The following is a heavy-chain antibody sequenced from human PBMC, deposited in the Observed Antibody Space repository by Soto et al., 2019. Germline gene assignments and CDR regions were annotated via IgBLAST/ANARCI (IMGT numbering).Heavy chain of an antibody. J-gene: IGHJ3*02. V-gene: IGHV1-69*02. D-gene: IGHD2-2*01. CDR2: IIPILDIT. CDR3: VRFKRSCYSASCYGAFDI. Sequence: QVPLVQSGAEVKTPGSSVKVSCEASRDAFSTYTITWVRQAPGQGLEWLGRIIPILDITNYAQNFQDRVTITADKSRGTAYMDLSSLRSEDTAVYYCVRFKRSCYSASCYGAFDIWGQGTMVTVSS. CDR1: RDAFSTYT.